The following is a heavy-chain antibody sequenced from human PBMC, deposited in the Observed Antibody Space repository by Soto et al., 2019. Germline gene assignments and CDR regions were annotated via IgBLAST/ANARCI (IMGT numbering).Heavy chain of an antibody. CDR3: ARVKAQILSSGWYGGDDI. CDR2: IRGSGGNT. CDR1: GFTFSTYA. V-gene: IGHV3-23*01. J-gene: IGHJ3*02. D-gene: IGHD6-19*01. Sequence: EVQLLESGGGLVQPGGSLRLSCAASGFTFSTYAMSWVRQAPGKGLEWVATIRGSGGNTHYADSVKGRFTTSRDNSENTVYLQMNSLRAEDTAVYYCARVKAQILSSGWYGGDDIWGPGKMVTVSS.